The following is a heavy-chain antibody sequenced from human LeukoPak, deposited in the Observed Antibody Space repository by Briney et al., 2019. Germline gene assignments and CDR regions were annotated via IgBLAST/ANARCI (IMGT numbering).Heavy chain of an antibody. Sequence: SETLSLTCTVSGGSITTYFWSWIRQPPGKGLEWIGYIYYTGSTNYNPSLKSRVTISLDTSKNEFSLKLSSVTAADTAVYYCASTVYCSRTSCTEFDYWGQGTLVTVSS. CDR2: IYYTGST. D-gene: IGHD2-2*01. J-gene: IGHJ4*02. CDR3: ASTVYCSRTSCTEFDY. CDR1: GGSITTYF. V-gene: IGHV4-59*08.